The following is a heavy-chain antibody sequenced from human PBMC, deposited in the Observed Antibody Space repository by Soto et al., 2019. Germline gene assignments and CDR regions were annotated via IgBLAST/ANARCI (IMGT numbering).Heavy chain of an antibody. D-gene: IGHD2-15*01. J-gene: IGHJ4*02. CDR1: GYTFTSYG. CDR3: ARGYCSGGSCYRETDY. V-gene: IGHV1-18*01. CDR2: ISAYNGNT. Sequence: QVQLVQSGAEVKKPGASVKVSCKASGYTFTSYGISWVRQAPGQGLEWMGWISAYNGNTNYAQKLQGRVTMTTDTSTSTAYMELSSLRSEDTAVYYCARGYCSGGSCYRETDYWGQGTLVTVSS.